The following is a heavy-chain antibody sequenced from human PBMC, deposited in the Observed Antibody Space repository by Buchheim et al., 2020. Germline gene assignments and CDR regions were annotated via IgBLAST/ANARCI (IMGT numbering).Heavy chain of an antibody. CDR2: ITPISGIA. CDR1: GGTFYYA. J-gene: IGHJ6*02. V-gene: IGHV1-69*01. Sequence: QVQLVQSGAEVKKPGSSVRVSCKASGGTFYYAISWVRQAPGQGLEWMGGITPISGIANYAQKFQGRLTITADEYTRQGNMELSSLRAEDTAVYYCARDPIAAADHYYYYYGMDVWGQGTT. CDR3: ARDPIAAADHYYYYYGMDV. D-gene: IGHD6-13*01.